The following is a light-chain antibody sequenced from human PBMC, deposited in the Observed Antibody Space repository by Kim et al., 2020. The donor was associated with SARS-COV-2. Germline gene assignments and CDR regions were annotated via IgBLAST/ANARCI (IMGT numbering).Light chain of an antibody. CDR1: QSVTTS. J-gene: IGKJ2*01. Sequence: EIVMTQSPATLSVSPGERATLSCRASQSVTTSLAWYQQRPGQAPRFLIYGASIRATGIPPRFSGSGSGTEFTLTISSLQSEDFAFYYCHQYDNWPHTFGQGTKLEI. CDR3: HQYDNWPHT. CDR2: GAS. V-gene: IGKV3D-15*01.